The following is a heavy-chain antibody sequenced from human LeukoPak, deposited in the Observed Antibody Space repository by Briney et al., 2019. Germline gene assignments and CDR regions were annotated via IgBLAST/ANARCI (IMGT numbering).Heavy chain of an antibody. V-gene: IGHV3-30*18. Sequence: GGSLRLSCAASGFTFSSYGMHWVRQAPGKGLEWVAVISYDGSNKYYADSVKGRITISRDNSKNTLYLQMNSLRAEDTAVYYCAKGYSYGSYWGQGTLVTVSS. J-gene: IGHJ4*02. CDR2: ISYDGSNK. CDR3: AKGYSYGSY. CDR1: GFTFSSYG. D-gene: IGHD5-18*01.